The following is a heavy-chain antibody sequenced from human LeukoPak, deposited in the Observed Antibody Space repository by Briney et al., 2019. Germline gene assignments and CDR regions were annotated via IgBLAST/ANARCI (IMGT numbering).Heavy chain of an antibody. CDR2: ISNNGGYT. J-gene: IGHJ3*02. V-gene: IGHV3-23*01. CDR1: GFTFSSSA. D-gene: IGHD2-2*01. CDR3: AREAASTKPFDI. Sequence: GGSLRLSCAASGFTFSSSAMSWVRQAPGKGLEWVSAISNNGGYTYYADSVQGRFTISRDNSKSTLCLQMSSLRAEDTAVYYCAREAASTKPFDIWGQGTMVTVSS.